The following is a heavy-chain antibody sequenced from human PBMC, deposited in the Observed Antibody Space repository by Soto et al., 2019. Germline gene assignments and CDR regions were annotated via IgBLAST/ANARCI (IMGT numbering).Heavy chain of an antibody. V-gene: IGHV1-46*03. CDR3: ARDLLTVAAFTSRIYCMDV. CDR2: INPTGGTT. D-gene: IGHD6-19*01. J-gene: IGHJ6*02. CDR1: ADTFSSYF. Sequence: ASVKVSCKASADTFSSYFMHWVRQAPGQGLEWMGIINPTGGTTTYAQKFQGRITMTRDTSTSTVYMELSSLRSEDTAVYYCARDLLTVAAFTSRIYCMDVWSQ.